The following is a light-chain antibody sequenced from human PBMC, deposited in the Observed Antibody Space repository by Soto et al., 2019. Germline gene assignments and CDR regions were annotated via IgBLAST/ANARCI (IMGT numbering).Light chain of an antibody. V-gene: IGKV3-15*01. CDR3: QQYGSSTWT. J-gene: IGKJ1*01. CDR1: QSVSSN. CDR2: GAS. Sequence: EIRMSHSPATLSVTPGERATLSCRASQSVSSNLAWYQQKPGQAPRLLIYGASTRATGIPARFSGSGSGTEFTLTISSLQSEDVAVYYCQQYGSSTWTFGQGTKV.